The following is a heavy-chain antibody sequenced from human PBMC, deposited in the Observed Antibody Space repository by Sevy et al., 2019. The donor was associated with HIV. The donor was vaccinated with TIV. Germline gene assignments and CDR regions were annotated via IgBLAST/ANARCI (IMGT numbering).Heavy chain of an antibody. CDR2: ISYDGSNT. V-gene: IGHV3-30-3*01. Sequence: GGSLRLSCAASGFTFNTYAMHWVRQAPGKGLEWVAVISYDGSNTYYADSVKGRFTISRDSSKNTLYLQMNSLRAEDKAVYFCARDGGYDSRGYDLSNYWGQGTLVTVSS. D-gene: IGHD3-22*01. CDR1: GFTFNTYA. J-gene: IGHJ4*02. CDR3: ARDGGYDSRGYDLSNY.